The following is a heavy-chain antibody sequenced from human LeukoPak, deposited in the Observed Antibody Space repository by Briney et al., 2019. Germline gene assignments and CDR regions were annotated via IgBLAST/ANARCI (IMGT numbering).Heavy chain of an antibody. CDR3: SRHTSSWHAMDV. CDR2: IKEDGSEK. Sequence: PGGSLRLSCAASGFTFSSYTMNWVRQAPGKGLEWVATIKEDGSEKYYVDSVKGRFTISRDNAKSSLYLQMNSLRAEDTAVYYCSRHTSSWHAMDVWGQGTTVTVSS. J-gene: IGHJ6*02. D-gene: IGHD6-13*01. CDR1: GFTFSSYT. V-gene: IGHV3-7*02.